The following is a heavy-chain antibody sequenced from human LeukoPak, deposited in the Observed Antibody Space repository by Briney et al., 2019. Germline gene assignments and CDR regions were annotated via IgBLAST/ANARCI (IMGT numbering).Heavy chain of an antibody. D-gene: IGHD3-10*01. CDR1: GYSFTTYW. CDR3: ARPLDPYGSGSYYN. Sequence: HGESLKISCKGSGYSFTTYWIGWVRQMPGKGLEWMGIIYPGDSDTRYSPSFQGQVTISAGKSISTAYLQWSSLKASDTAMYYCARPLDPYGSGSYYNWGQGTLVTVSS. J-gene: IGHJ4*02. CDR2: IYPGDSDT. V-gene: IGHV5-51*01.